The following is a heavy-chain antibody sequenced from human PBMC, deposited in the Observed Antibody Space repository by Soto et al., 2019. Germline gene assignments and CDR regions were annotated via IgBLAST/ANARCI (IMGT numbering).Heavy chain of an antibody. J-gene: IGHJ6*02. D-gene: IGHD2-8*01. Sequence: QVQLVQSGAEVKKPGASVKVSCKASGYTFTSYGIIWVRQAPGQGLEWMGWISAYNGNTNYAQKLQGRGTMTTDTSPSTGYMELGSLRSDDTAVYYCARVHGVYASYYYYGMDVWGQGTTVTVSS. CDR1: GYTFTSYG. V-gene: IGHV1-18*01. CDR2: ISAYNGNT. CDR3: ARVHGVYASYYYYGMDV.